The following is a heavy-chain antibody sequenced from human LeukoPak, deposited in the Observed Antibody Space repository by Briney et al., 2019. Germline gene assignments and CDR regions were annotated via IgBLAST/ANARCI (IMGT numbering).Heavy chain of an antibody. V-gene: IGHV3-30*18. CDR3: AKDIRRGDNYGYDQFAY. CDR2: ISYDGSNK. J-gene: IGHJ4*02. D-gene: IGHD5-18*01. Sequence: QPGGSLRLSCAASGFTFSSYGMHWVRQAPGKGLEWVAVISYDGSNKYYADSVRGRFTISRDNSKNTLSLQMNSLRGEDTALYYCAKDIRRGDNYGYDQFAYWGQGTLVTVSS. CDR1: GFTFSSYG.